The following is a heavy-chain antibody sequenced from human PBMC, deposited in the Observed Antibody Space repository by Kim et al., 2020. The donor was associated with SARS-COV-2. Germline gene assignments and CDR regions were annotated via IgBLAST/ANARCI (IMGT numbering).Heavy chain of an antibody. CDR3: ARDRAFGDYDSSDY. Sequence: ADSVKGRLTISRENSKNTLYLQMNRLRAEDTAVYYCARDRAFGDYDSSDYWGQGTLVTVSS. J-gene: IGHJ4*02. V-gene: IGHV3-33*01. D-gene: IGHD3-22*01.